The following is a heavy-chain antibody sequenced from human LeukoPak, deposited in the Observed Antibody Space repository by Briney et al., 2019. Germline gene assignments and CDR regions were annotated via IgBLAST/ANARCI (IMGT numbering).Heavy chain of an antibody. CDR2: IYGADAA. Sequence: GGSLRLSCAASGFNVSSKYMNWIRQAPGKGLEWVSLIYGADAAYYAESVRGRFMISRDNLKNTLFLQMNSLRVEDTAVYYCVTSTGQQFIPYDYWGQGTHVTVSS. J-gene: IGHJ4*02. CDR1: GFNVSSKY. V-gene: IGHV3-66*02. CDR3: VTSTGQQFIPYDY. D-gene: IGHD6-13*01.